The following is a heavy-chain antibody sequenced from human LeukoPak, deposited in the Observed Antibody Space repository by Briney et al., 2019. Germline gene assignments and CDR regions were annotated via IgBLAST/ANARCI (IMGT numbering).Heavy chain of an antibody. CDR3: ARHVEMATIYFDY. Sequence: SETLSLTCTVSGGSISTSSYYWGWIRQPPGKGLEWIGGMYYSGSTYYNPSLKSRVTISVDTSKNQFSLKLSSVTAADTAVYYCARHVEMATIYFDYWGQGILVTVSS. CDR1: GGSISTSSYY. D-gene: IGHD5-24*01. CDR2: MYYSGST. J-gene: IGHJ4*02. V-gene: IGHV4-39*01.